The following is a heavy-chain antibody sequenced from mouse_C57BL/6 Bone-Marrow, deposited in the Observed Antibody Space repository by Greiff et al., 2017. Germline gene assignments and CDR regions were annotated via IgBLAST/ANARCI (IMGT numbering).Heavy chain of an antibody. CDR3: AREGYSNYEMDY. Sequence: QVQLQQPGAELVMPGASVKLSCKASGYTFTSYWMHWVKQRPGQGLEWIGEIDPSDSYTNYNQKFKGKATLTVDKSSSTAYMQLSSLTSEDAAVYYCAREGYSNYEMDYWGQGTSVTGSS. D-gene: IGHD2-5*01. CDR2: IDPSDSYT. J-gene: IGHJ4*01. CDR1: GYTFTSYW. V-gene: IGHV1-69*01.